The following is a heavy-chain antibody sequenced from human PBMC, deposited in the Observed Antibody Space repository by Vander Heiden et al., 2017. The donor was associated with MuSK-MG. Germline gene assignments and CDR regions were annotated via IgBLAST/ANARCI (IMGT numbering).Heavy chain of an antibody. V-gene: IGHV1-18*01. CDR3: ARDSFVWGANFYYYYGMDV. CDR1: GYTFTSYG. Sequence: QVQLVQSGAEVKKPGASAKVSCKASGYTFTSYGISWVRQAPGQGLEWMGWISAYNGNTNYAQKLQGRVTMTTDTSTSTAYMELRSLRSDDTAVYYCARDSFVWGANFYYYYGMDVWGQGTTVTVSS. J-gene: IGHJ6*02. CDR2: ISAYNGNT. D-gene: IGHD7-27*01.